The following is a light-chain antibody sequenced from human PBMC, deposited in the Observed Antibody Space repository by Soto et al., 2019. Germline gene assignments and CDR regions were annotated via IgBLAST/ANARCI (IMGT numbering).Light chain of an antibody. V-gene: IGKV3-15*01. CDR2: GAS. CDR3: QQYNDWPRT. Sequence: EIVMTQSPATLSVSPGERATLSCRASQSVRSHLAWYQQKPGQAPSLLIFGASTRATGVPARFSGSESGTEFTLTISSLQSEDVALYFCQQYNDWPRTFGGGIKVDIK. CDR1: QSVRSH. J-gene: IGKJ4*01.